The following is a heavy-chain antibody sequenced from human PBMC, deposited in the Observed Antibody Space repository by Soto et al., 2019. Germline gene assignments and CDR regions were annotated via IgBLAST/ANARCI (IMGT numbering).Heavy chain of an antibody. CDR1: GYTFTSYD. CDR2: MNPNSGNT. V-gene: IGHV1-8*01. D-gene: IGHD3-10*01. CDR3: ARGHQMVRGVPTPYYYYYYMDV. Sequence: ASVKVSCKASGYTFTSYDINWVRQATGQGLEWMGWMNPNSGNTGYAQKFQGRVTMTRNTSISTAYMELSSLRSEDTAVYYCARGHQMVRGVPTPYYYYYYMDVWGKGTTVTVSS. J-gene: IGHJ6*03.